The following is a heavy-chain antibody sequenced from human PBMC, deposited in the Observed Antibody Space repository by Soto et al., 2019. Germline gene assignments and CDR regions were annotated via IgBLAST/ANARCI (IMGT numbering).Heavy chain of an antibody. D-gene: IGHD3-3*01. J-gene: IGHJ6*02. CDR1: GYSFTSYW. CDR3: ARQASTIFGVVKDYYSYPGTAV. CDR2: IYPGDSDT. V-gene: IGHV5-51*01. Sequence: GESLKISCKCSGYSFTSYWIGWVRQMPGKGLEWMGIIYPGDSDTRYSPSFQGQVTISADKSISTAYLQWSSLKASDTAMYYCARQASTIFGVVKDYYSYPGTAVWGQGTTVPVSS.